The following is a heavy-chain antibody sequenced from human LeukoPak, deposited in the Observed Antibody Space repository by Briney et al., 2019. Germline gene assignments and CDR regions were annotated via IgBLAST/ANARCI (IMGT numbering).Heavy chain of an antibody. CDR1: GFTFSTYT. D-gene: IGHD3-10*01. V-gene: IGHV3-21*01. Sequence: GGSLRLSCAASGFTFSTYTMNWVRQAPGKGLEWVSSITISSRYIYYADSVKGRFTISRDNAKNSLFLHMNSLRAEDTAVYYCAREDASGSYYRSLDYWGQGTLATVSS. CDR3: AREDASGSYYRSLDY. J-gene: IGHJ4*02. CDR2: ITISSRYI.